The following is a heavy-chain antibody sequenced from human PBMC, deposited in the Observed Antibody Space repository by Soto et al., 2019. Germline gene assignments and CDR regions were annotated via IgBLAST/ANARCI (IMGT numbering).Heavy chain of an antibody. V-gene: IGHV4-39*01. J-gene: IGHJ4*02. CDR2: IYYSGST. Sequence: SETLSLTCTVSGVSISSSNYYCGWIRPPPGKGLEWIGSIYYSGSTYYNPSLKSRVTISVDTSKNQFSLKLSSVTAADTAVYYCARLVYDSSGYRPGWGQGTLVTVSS. CDR1: GVSISSSNYY. CDR3: ARLVYDSSGYRPG. D-gene: IGHD3-22*01.